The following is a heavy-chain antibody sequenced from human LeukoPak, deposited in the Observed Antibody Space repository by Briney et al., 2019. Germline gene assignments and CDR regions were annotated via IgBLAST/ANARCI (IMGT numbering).Heavy chain of an antibody. D-gene: IGHD6-19*01. V-gene: IGHV1-2*02. J-gene: IGHJ4*02. CDR3: AREEWVAVAGPSDY. CDR2: INPNSGGT. CDR1: GYTFTGYY. Sequence: ASVKVSCKASGYTFTGYYMHWVRQAPGQGLEWMGWINPNSGGTNYAQKFQGRVTMTRDTSISTAYMELSRLRPDDTAVYYCAREEWVAVAGPSDYWGQGTLVTVSS.